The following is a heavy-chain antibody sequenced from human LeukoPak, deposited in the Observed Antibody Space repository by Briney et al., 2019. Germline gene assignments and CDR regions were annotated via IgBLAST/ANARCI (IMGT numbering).Heavy chain of an antibody. CDR1: GFTFDYSA. CDR2: INTGDIT. Sequence: PGGSLRLSCAASGFTFDYSAMTWVRQAPEKGLEWVSTINTGDITFYANSVKGRFTISRDNSKNALFLQMNSLGAEDTAVYYCARDRGTTSVDYWGQGTLVTVSS. V-gene: IGHV3-23*01. J-gene: IGHJ4*02. CDR3: ARDRGTTSVDY. D-gene: IGHD2-2*01.